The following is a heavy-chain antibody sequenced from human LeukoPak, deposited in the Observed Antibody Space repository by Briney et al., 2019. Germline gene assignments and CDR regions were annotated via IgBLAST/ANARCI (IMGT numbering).Heavy chain of an antibody. Sequence: GGSLRLSCAASGFTFSSNSMNWVRKAPGKGLEWVSSISSSSSYIYYADSVKGRFTISRDNAKNSLYLQMSSLRAEDTAVYYCARGCGTSCYAFDYWGQGTLVTVSS. CDR3: ARGCGTSCYAFDY. J-gene: IGHJ4*02. D-gene: IGHD2-2*01. CDR1: GFTFSSNS. CDR2: ISSSSSYI. V-gene: IGHV3-21*01.